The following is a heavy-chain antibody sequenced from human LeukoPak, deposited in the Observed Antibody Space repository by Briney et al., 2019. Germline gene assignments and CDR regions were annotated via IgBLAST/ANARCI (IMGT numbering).Heavy chain of an antibody. J-gene: IGHJ5*02. CDR1: GYTFTGYC. CDR3: ARDLFTAFGDYLNWFDP. Sequence: ASVTVSCKASGYTFTGYCMHWVRQAPGQGLEWMGWINPNSGGTNYAQKFQGRVTMTRDTSISTAYMELSRLRSDDTAVYYCARDLFTAFGDYLNWFDPWGQGTLVTVSS. D-gene: IGHD4-17*01. V-gene: IGHV1-2*02. CDR2: INPNSGGT.